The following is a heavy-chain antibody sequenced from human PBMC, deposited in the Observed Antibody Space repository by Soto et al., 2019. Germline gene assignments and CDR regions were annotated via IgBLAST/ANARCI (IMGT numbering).Heavy chain of an antibody. J-gene: IGHJ4*02. CDR3: AKEIKPVSSPWDFDY. CDR2: ISYDGSLK. V-gene: IGHV3-30*18. D-gene: IGHD1-26*01. CDR1: GFTFSSYG. Sequence: QAHLVESGGGVVQPGRSLRLSCTASGFTFSSYGMSWVRQAPGKGLEWMTIISYDGSLKYYADSVKGRFTVSRDNSKNTLYLQMNSLRADDTAVYYCAKEIKPVSSPWDFDYWGQGTLVTVSS.